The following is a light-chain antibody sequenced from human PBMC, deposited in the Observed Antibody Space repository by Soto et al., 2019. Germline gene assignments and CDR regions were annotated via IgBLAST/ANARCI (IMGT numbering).Light chain of an antibody. CDR2: DVS. J-gene: IGLJ3*02. CDR1: STDVGDYNY. CDR3: CSFAGSYTWV. V-gene: IGLV2-11*01. Sequence: QSVLTQPRSVSGSPGQSVTISCTGTSTDVGDYNYVSWYQQHPGKAPKLMIYDVSRRPSGVPDRFSGSKSGNTAYLTISGLQAEDEADFYCCSFAGSYTWVFGGGTKVTVL.